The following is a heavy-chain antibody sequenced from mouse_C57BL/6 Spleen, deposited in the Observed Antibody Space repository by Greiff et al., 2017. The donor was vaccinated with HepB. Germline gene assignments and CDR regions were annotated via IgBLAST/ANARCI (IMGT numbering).Heavy chain of an antibody. CDR1: GFTFSDYY. CDR2: INYDGSST. D-gene: IGHD1-1*01. J-gene: IGHJ1*03. CDR3: ARERTTVRYFDV. V-gene: IGHV5-16*01. Sequence: EVKLVESEGGLVQPGSSMKLSCTASGFTFSDYYMAWVRQVPEKGLEWVANINYDGSSTYYLDSLKSRFIISRDNAKNILYLQMSSLKSEDTATYYCARERTTVRYFDVWGTGTMVTVSS.